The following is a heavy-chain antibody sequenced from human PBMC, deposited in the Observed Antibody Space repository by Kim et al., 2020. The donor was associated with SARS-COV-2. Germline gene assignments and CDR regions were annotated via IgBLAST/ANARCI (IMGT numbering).Heavy chain of an antibody. CDR1: GFTFSDYY. CDR2: ISSSGSTI. Sequence: GGSLRLSCAASGFTFSDYYMSWIRQAPGKGLEWVSYISSSGSTIYYADSVKGRFTISRDNAKNSLYLQMNSLRAEDTAVYYCARVNPYDSSGYFYFNDAFDIWGNGTMVTGSS. CDR3: ARVNPYDSSGYFYFNDAFDI. D-gene: IGHD3-22*01. J-gene: IGHJ3*02. V-gene: IGHV3-11*04.